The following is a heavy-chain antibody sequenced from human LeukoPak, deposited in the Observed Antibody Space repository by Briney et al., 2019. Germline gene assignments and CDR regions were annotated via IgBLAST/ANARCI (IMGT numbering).Heavy chain of an antibody. CDR2: IKSKTDGGTT. Sequence: GGSLRLSCAASGFTFDDYGMSWVRQAPGKGLEWVGRIKSKTDGGTTDYAAPVKGRFTISRDDSKNTLYLQMNSLKTEDTAVYYCTTDAYYDSSGYGGAFDIWGQGTMVTVSS. J-gene: IGHJ3*02. CDR1: GFTFDDYG. V-gene: IGHV3-15*01. D-gene: IGHD3-22*01. CDR3: TTDAYYDSSGYGGAFDI.